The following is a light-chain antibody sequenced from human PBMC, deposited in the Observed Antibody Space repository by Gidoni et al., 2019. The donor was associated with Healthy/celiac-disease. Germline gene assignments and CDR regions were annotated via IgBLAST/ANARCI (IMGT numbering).Light chain of an antibody. CDR1: ALPKQY. J-gene: IGLJ1*01. CDR2: KDS. Sequence: SYELTQPPSVPVAPGQTARITCSGDALPKQYAYWYQQKPGQAPVLVIYKDSERPSGIPERFSVSSSGTTVTLTISGVQAEDEADYYCQSADSSSYVFGTGTKVTVL. CDR3: QSADSSSYV. V-gene: IGLV3-25*03.